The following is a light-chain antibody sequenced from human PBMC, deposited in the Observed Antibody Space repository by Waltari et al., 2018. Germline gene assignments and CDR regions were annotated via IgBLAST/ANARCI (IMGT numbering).Light chain of an antibody. J-gene: IGLJ1*01. CDR1: NIGRQS. CDR2: EDS. V-gene: IGLV3-21*02. CDR3: QVWDTNSDHLYV. Sequence: SYVLTQPPSVSVAAGQTARITCGGNNIGRQSGRWYQQQSGQAPVRVVYEDSDRPRGLPGRFSGSTSGTTATLTISGVEAGDEADYYCQVWDTNSDHLYVFGSGTKVTVL.